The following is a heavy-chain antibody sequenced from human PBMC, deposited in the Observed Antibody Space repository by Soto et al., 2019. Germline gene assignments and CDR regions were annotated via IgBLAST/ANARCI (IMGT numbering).Heavy chain of an antibody. V-gene: IGHV2-26*01. Sequence: QVTLKESGPVLLKPTETLTLTCTVSGFSLSIAGMGVSWVRQPPGKALEWLAHIFSNDEKSYNTSLKSRLTISKDSSRGQVVLTITTMDPLDTATYYCARIPPRSGWEGFDYWGQGTLVTVSS. CDR1: GFSLSIAGMG. CDR3: ARIPPRSGWEGFDY. D-gene: IGHD6-19*01. CDR2: IFSNDEK. J-gene: IGHJ4*02.